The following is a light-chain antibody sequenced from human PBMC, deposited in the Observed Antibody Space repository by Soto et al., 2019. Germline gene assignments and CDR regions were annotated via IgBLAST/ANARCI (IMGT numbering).Light chain of an antibody. CDR3: QQYESSVT. CDR2: GAS. V-gene: IGKV3-20*01. CDR1: QSVSSSF. J-gene: IGKJ1*01. Sequence: EIVLTQSPGSLSLSPGEGATLSCRASQSVSSSFFAWYQQKPRQAPSLLIYGASRRATGVPDTVSGSGSGTDFTVSISRLEPEDFAVYYCQQYESSVTFGQGTKVEIK.